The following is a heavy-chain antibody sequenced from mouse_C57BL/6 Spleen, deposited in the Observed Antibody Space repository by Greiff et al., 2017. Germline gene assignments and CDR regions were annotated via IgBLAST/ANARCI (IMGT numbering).Heavy chain of an antibody. CDR1: GFTFTDYY. D-gene: IGHD1-1*01. CDR2: IRNKANGYTT. CDR3: ARWGTTVVAPYFDY. V-gene: IGHV7-3*01. Sequence: EVQLVESGGGLVQPGGSLSLSCAASGFTFTDYYMSWVRQPPGKALEWLGFIRNKANGYTTEYSASVKGRFTISRDNSQSILYLQMNALRAEDSATYYCARWGTTVVAPYFDYWGQGTTLTVSS. J-gene: IGHJ2*01.